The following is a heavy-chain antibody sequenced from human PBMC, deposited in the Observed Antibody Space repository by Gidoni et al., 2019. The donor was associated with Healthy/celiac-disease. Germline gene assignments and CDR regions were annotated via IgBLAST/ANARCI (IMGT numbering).Heavy chain of an antibody. Sequence: EVQPVQSGAEVKKPGESLRISCKGSGYSFTSYWISWVRQMPGKGLEWMGRIAPSDSYTNYSPSFQGHVTISADKSISTAYLQWSSLKASDTAMYYCARDGCSSTSCYGPPPLDYWGQGTLVTVSS. CDR1: GYSFTSYW. CDR2: IAPSDSYT. J-gene: IGHJ4*02. V-gene: IGHV5-10-1*01. CDR3: ARDGCSSTSCYGPPPLDY. D-gene: IGHD2-2*01.